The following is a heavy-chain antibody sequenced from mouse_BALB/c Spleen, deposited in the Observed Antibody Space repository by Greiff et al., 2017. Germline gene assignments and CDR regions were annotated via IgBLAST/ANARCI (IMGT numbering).Heavy chain of an antibody. Sequence: EVNVVESGGGLVQPGGSLRLSCATSGFTFTDYYMSWVRQPPGKALEWLGFIRNKANGYTTEYSASVKGRFTISRDNSQSILYLQMNTLRAEDSATYYCARDKGDRGFAYWGQGTLVTVSA. CDR3: ARDKGDRGFAY. CDR1: GFTFTDYY. CDR2: IRNKANGYTT. D-gene: IGHD3-3*01. V-gene: IGHV7-3*02. J-gene: IGHJ3*01.